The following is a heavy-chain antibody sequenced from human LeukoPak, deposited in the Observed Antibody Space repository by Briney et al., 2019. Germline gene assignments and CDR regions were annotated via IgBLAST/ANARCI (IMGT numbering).Heavy chain of an antibody. CDR2: IDPSDSYT. CDR1: GYSFTSYW. D-gene: IGHD3-22*01. Sequence: SGESLKISCKGSGYSFTSYWISWVRQMPGKGLEWMGRIDPSDSYTNYSPSFQGHVTISADKSISTAYLQWSSLKASDTAMYYCARPSYYDSSGYPSGGDAFDIWGQGTMVTVSS. CDR3: ARPSYYDSSGYPSGGDAFDI. V-gene: IGHV5-10-1*01. J-gene: IGHJ3*02.